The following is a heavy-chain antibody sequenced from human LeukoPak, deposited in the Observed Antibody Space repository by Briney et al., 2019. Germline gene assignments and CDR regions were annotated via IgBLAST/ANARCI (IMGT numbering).Heavy chain of an antibody. Sequence: GGSLRLSCSASGFTFSSSGIHWVRQAPGKGLDWVAFIRHDGTSKYYAESVKGRFTISADNYKNTVYLQMNSLRPEDTAVYYCAKRFRQSSGSYYRNAFEVWGQGTVVTVSS. J-gene: IGHJ3*01. CDR1: GFTFSSSG. CDR3: AKRFRQSSGSYYRNAFEV. CDR2: IRHDGTSK. V-gene: IGHV3-30*02. D-gene: IGHD3-10*01.